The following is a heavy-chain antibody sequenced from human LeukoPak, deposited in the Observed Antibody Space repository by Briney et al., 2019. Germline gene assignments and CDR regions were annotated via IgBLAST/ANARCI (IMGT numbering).Heavy chain of an antibody. J-gene: IGHJ6*02. CDR3: AREYYYGVDV. CDR2: VNGDGSST. CDR1: GFTFSRNW. V-gene: IGHV3-74*01. Sequence: PGGSLRLSCAASGFTFSRNWMHWVRQAPGKGLVWASRVNGDGSSTRYAESVKGRFTISRDNAKNTLYLQMNSLRAEDTAVYYCAREYYYGVDVWGQGTTVTVSS.